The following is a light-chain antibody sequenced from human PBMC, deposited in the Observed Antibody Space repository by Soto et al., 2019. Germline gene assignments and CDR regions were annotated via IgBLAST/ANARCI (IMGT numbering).Light chain of an antibody. J-gene: IGKJ3*01. CDR1: QRVSSTY. CDR3: QPYGDSPLT. V-gene: IGKV3-20*01. Sequence: EIVLTQYQGTLALCPGERAMLSCRARQRVSSTYLAWYQQKPGQAPRLLIYSASSRAAGIPDAFSGSGSGADFTLTISRLEPEDFGVYYCQPYGDSPLTSGPGTKADIK. CDR2: SAS.